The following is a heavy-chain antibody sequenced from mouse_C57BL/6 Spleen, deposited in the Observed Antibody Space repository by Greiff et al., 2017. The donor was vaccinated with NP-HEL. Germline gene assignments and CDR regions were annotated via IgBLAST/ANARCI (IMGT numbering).Heavy chain of an antibody. Sequence: EVKLMESGPELVKPGDSVKISCKASGYSFTGYFMNWVMQSHGKSLEWIGRINPYNGDTFYNQKFKGKATLTVDKSSSTAHMELRSLTSEDSAVYYCARWSITTVVVDVWGTGTTVTVSS. J-gene: IGHJ1*03. CDR2: INPYNGDT. D-gene: IGHD1-1*01. CDR1: GYSFTGYF. CDR3: ARWSITTVVVDV. V-gene: IGHV1-20*01.